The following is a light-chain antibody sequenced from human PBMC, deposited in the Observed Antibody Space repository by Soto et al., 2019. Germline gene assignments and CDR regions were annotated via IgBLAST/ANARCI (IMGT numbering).Light chain of an antibody. V-gene: IGLV1-40*01. Sequence: QSVLTQPPSVSGAPGQRVTISCTGSSSNIGAGYDVHWYQQLPGRAPKLLICGNTNRPSGVPDRFSGSKSGTSASLAITGLQAEDEADYYCLSFDSSLSVVFGGGTKVTVL. CDR3: LSFDSSLSVV. CDR2: GNT. CDR1: SSNIGAGYD. J-gene: IGLJ2*01.